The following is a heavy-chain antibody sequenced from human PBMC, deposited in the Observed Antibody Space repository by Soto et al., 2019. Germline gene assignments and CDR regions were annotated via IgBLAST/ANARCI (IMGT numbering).Heavy chain of an antibody. J-gene: IGHJ4*01. D-gene: IGHD4-17*01. CDR2: IIPLLGIA. CDR1: GGTFSSYT. CDR3: SRDSRMTTVNKCDY. Sequence: QVQLVQSGAEVKKPGSSVKVSCKASGGTFSSYTISWVRHAPGQGLEWMGSIIPLLGIANYAQKFQGRVKISGDKSTSTAYMELRSLRSEDTAVYYCSRDSRMTTVNKCDYWGHGTLVTVSS. V-gene: IGHV1-69*08.